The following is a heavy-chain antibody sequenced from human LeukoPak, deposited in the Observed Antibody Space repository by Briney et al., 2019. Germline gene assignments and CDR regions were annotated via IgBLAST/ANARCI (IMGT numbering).Heavy chain of an antibody. V-gene: IGHV4-31*03. Sequence: PSETLSLTCTVSGGSISSGGHYWSWIRQHPGKGLEWIGYIYYSGSTYYNPSLKSRVTISVDTSKNQFSLKLSSVTAADTAVYYCARGSGYCSTTNCYDAFDIWGQGTMVTVSS. D-gene: IGHD2-2*01. CDR1: GGSISSGGHY. CDR2: IYYSGST. J-gene: IGHJ3*02. CDR3: ARGSGYCSTTNCYDAFDI.